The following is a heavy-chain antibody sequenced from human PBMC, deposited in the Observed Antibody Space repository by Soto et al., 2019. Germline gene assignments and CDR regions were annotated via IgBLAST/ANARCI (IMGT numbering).Heavy chain of an antibody. J-gene: IGHJ6*02. V-gene: IGHV3-33*01. Sequence: QVQLVESGGGVVQPGRSLRLSCAASGFTFSSYGMHWVRHAPGKGLEWVAVIWYDGSNKYYADSVKGRFTISRDNSKNTLYLQMNSLRAEDTAVYYCARDSRELPYYGMDVWGQGTTVTVSS. CDR2: IWYDGSNK. CDR3: ARDSRELPYYGMDV. CDR1: GFTFSSYG. D-gene: IGHD1-26*01.